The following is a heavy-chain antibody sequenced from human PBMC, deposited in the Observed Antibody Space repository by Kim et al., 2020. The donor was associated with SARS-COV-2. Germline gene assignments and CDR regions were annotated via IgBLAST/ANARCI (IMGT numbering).Heavy chain of an antibody. D-gene: IGHD3-10*01. Sequence: SETLSLTCTVSGGSISSGGYYWSWIRQHQGKGLEWIGYIYYSGSTYYNPSLKSRVTISVDTSKNQFSLKLSSVTAADTAVYYCARDSGKEGWFDPWGQGTLVTVSS. CDR2: IYYSGST. J-gene: IGHJ5*02. CDR3: ARDSGKEGWFDP. CDR1: GGSISSGGYY. V-gene: IGHV4-31*03.